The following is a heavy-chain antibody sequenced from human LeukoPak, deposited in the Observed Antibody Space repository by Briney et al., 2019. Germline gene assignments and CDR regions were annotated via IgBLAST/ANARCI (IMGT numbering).Heavy chain of an antibody. D-gene: IGHD6-19*01. CDR1: GFTFSNYD. Sequence: GGSLRLSCAASGFTFSNYDMHWVRQAPGKGLEWVAVIWFDGSNMFYADSVKGRFTISRDNSKNTLYLQMNSLRAEDTAVYYCASSAGALIDCWGQGTLVIVSS. CDR3: ASSAGALIDC. CDR2: IWFDGSNM. V-gene: IGHV3-33*01. J-gene: IGHJ4*02.